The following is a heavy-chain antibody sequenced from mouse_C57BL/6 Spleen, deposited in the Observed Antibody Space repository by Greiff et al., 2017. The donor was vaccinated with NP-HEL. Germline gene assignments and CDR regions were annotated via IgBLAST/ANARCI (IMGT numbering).Heavy chain of an antibody. J-gene: IGHJ2*01. CDR2: IWSGGST. V-gene: IGHV2-2*01. Sequence: QVQLKQSGPGLVQPSQSLSITCTASGFTLTSYGVHWVRQAPGKGLEWLGVIWSGGSTDYNAAFISRLSISKDNSKSQVFFTMNSLQADDTAIYYCASSPYFGYWGQGATLTAAS. CDR1: GFTLTSYG. CDR3: ASSPYFGY.